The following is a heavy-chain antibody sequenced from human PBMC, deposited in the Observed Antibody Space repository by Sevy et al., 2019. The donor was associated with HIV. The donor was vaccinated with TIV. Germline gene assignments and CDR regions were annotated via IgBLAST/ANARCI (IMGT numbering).Heavy chain of an antibody. V-gene: IGHV3-7*04. J-gene: IGHJ4*02. CDR2: LKQDGSEE. Sequence: GGSLRLSCAASGFTFSTYWMSWVRQAPGKGLEWVANLKQDGSEEYYVDSVKGRFTISRDNAKNSLYMQMNSLSAEDTAVYYCARAVDGHYDYVWGSYRILDYWGQGTLVTVSS. D-gene: IGHD3-16*02. CDR1: GFTFSTYW. CDR3: ARAVDGHYDYVWGSYRILDY.